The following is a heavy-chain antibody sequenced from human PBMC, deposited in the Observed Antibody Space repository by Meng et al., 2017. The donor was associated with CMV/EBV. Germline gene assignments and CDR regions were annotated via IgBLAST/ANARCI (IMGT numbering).Heavy chain of an antibody. D-gene: IGHD3-22*01. Sequence: QVQIGQSGAGVKKPGALVKVSCKASGYTFTSYGISWVRQAPGQGPEWMGWISAYNGNTNYVQKLQGRVTMTTDTSTSTAYMELRSLRSDDTAVYYCARGGRYYYDSSGYCDYWGQGTLVTVSS. CDR2: ISAYNGNT. CDR3: ARGGRYYYDSSGYCDY. CDR1: GYTFTSYG. V-gene: IGHV1-18*01. J-gene: IGHJ4*02.